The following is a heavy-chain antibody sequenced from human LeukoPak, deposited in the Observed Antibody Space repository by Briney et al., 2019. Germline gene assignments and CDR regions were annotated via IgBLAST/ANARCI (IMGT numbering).Heavy chain of an antibody. CDR2: IIPILGIA. J-gene: IGHJ5*02. D-gene: IGHD1-26*01. CDR1: GGTFSSYT. Sequence: SVKVSCKASGGTFSSYTISWVRQAPGQGLEWMGRIIPILGIANYAQKFQGRVTITADKSTSTAYVELSSLRSEDTAVYYCARDFVGAISAEPWGQGTLVTVSS. CDR3: ARDFVGAISAEP. V-gene: IGHV1-69*04.